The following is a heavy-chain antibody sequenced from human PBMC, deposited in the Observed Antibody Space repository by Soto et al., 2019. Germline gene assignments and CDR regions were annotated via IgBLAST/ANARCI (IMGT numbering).Heavy chain of an antibody. Sequence: QVQLQESGPGLVKPSETLPLTCTFSGGSISGYYWSWVRQPPGKGLESIGYVCYTGRTYYNPSLQSRVTISLGASMNRFSLKVASVTAADTAVYYCARLSVDLNDYWSLDPWGQGTLVTVSS. D-gene: IGHD1-1*01. CDR3: ARLSVDLNDYWSLDP. CDR2: VCYTGRT. CDR1: GGSISGYY. J-gene: IGHJ5*02. V-gene: IGHV4-59*13.